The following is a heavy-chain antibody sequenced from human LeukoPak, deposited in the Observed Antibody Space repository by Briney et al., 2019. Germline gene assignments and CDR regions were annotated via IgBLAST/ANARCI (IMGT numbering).Heavy chain of an antibody. J-gene: IGHJ4*02. D-gene: IGHD4-23*01. CDR3: ARDYGGLNYFDY. Sequence: SVKVSCKASGGTFSSYAISWVRQAPGQGLEWMGGIIPIFGTANYAQKFQGRVTITTDESTSTAYMELSSLRSEDTAVYYCARDYGGLNYFDYWGQGTLVAVSS. CDR2: IIPIFGTA. V-gene: IGHV1-69*05. CDR1: GGTFSSYA.